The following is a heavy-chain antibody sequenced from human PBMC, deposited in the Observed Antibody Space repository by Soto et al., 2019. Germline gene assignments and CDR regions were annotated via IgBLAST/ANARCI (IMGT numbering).Heavy chain of an antibody. CDR1: GAALNSGNYY. D-gene: IGHD2-21*01. Sequence: SENLSLTCSVSGAALNSGNYYWSWIRQVPGKGLEWIGHIYVTGAVDYNPSLRDRITIPQDTSERQFSLNLRLVTAADTAVYYCARLRIATNNYRWFDPWGQGALVTVPP. CDR3: ARLRIATNNYRWFDP. J-gene: IGHJ5*02. V-gene: IGHV4-31*03. CDR2: IYVTGAV.